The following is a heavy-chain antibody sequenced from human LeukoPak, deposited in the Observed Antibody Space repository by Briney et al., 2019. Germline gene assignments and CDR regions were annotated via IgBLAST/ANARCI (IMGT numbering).Heavy chain of an antibody. V-gene: IGHV4-39*07. J-gene: IGHJ4*02. CDR2: IYYSGST. D-gene: IGHD2-8*01. CDR3: ARYCTNGVCYNGFDY. CDR1: GGSISSSSYY. Sequence: SETLSLTCTVSGGSISSSSYYWGWIRQPPGKGLEWIGSIYYSGSTYYNPSLKSRVTISVDTSKNQFSLKLSSVTAADTAVYYCARYCTNGVCYNGFDYWGQGTLVTVSS.